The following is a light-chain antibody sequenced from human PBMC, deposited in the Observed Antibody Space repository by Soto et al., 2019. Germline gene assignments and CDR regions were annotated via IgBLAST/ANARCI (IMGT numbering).Light chain of an antibody. J-gene: IGKJ3*01. V-gene: IGKV1-16*02. CDR3: LQYDTYPRT. CDR1: QGIRSH. Sequence: DIQMTQSPSSLSASVGDRVIITCRASQGIRSHLAWFQQKPGKAPKSLIYVASNLQSGVPSKFSGSVSRTDFTLTINSLHREDFATYCCLQYDTYPRTFGPGNKVDIK. CDR2: VAS.